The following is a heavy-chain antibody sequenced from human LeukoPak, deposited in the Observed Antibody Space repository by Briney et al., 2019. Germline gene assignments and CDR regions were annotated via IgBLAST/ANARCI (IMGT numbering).Heavy chain of an antibody. Sequence: GGSLRLSCAASGFTFSCYEMNWVRQAPGKGLEWVSYISSSGSTIYYADSVKGRFTISRDNAKNSLYLQMNSLRAEDTAVYYCARGFPFPIVGAQEGDFDYWGQGTLVTVSS. CDR3: ARGFPFPIVGAQEGDFDY. V-gene: IGHV3-48*03. CDR2: ISSSGSTI. CDR1: GFTFSCYE. D-gene: IGHD1-26*01. J-gene: IGHJ4*02.